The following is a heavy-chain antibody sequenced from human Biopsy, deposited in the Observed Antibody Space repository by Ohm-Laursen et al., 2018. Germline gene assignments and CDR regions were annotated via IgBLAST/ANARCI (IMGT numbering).Heavy chain of an antibody. CDR2: INLNSGNA. CDR1: GYTFAGYY. CDR3: SRVPVYPSIDGYYGLDL. D-gene: IGHD3-9*01. Sequence: ASVKVSCQASGYTFAGYYLHWVRQAPGHGLEWMGWINLNSGNANYAQSFQGRLTVTRDTSISTAYMELTSLTFDDTAIYYCSRVPVYPSIDGYYGLDLWGQGTTVIVSS. J-gene: IGHJ6*02. V-gene: IGHV1-2*02.